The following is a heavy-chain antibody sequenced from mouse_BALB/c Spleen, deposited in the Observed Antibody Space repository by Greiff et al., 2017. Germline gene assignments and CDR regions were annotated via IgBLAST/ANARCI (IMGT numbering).Heavy chain of an antibody. J-gene: IGHJ4*01. CDR2: IYPGSGST. CDR1: GYTFTSYW. CDR3: ARGVRDY. V-gene: IGHV1S22*01. Sequence: LQQPGSELVRPGASVKLSCKASGYTFTSYWMHWVKQRPGQGLEWIGNIYPGSGSTNYDEKFKSKATLTVDTSSSTAYMQLSSLTSEDSAVYYCARGVRDYWGQGTSVTVSS. D-gene: IGHD2-14*01.